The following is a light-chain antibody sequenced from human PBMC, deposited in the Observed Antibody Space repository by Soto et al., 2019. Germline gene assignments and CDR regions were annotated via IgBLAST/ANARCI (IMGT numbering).Light chain of an antibody. CDR3: QSYDTAYVR. CDR1: SGTIAANY. CDR2: ADD. J-gene: IGLJ2*01. Sequence: NFMLTHPHSVSESPGKTVTISCTRSSGTIAANYVQWYQQRPGSSPTILIYADDQRPSGVPDRFSGSIVSSSNSASLTISGLKTEDEADYYCQSYDTAYVRFGGGTKLTVL. V-gene: IGLV6-57*01.